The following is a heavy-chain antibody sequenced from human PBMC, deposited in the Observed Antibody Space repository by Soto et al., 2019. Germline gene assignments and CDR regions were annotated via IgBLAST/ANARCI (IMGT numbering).Heavy chain of an antibody. CDR3: AGGKNGYDSKNYYYYYMDV. D-gene: IGHD5-12*01. CDR1: GYTFTSYD. V-gene: IGHV1-8*01. J-gene: IGHJ6*03. CDR2: MNPNSGNT. Sequence: ASVKVSCKASGYTFTSYDINWVRQATGQGLEWMGWMNPNSGNTGYAQKFQGRVTMTRNTSISKAYMGLGSLRSDDTAVYYCAGGKNGYDSKNYYYYYMDVWGKGTTVTVSS.